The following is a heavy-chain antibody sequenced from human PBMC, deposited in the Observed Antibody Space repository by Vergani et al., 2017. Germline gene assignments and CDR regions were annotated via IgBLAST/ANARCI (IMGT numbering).Heavy chain of an antibody. CDR2: INHSGST. V-gene: IGHV4-34*01. CDR1: GGSFSGCY. J-gene: IGHJ5*02. D-gene: IGHD6-13*01. Sequence: QVQLQQWGAGLLKPSETLSLTCAVYGGSFSGCYWSWIRQPPGKGLEWIGEINHSGSTNYNPSLKSRVTISVDTSKNQFSLKLSSVTAADTAVYYCARGGPSIAAAGTRWFDPWGQGTLVTVSS. CDR3: ARGGPSIAAAGTRWFDP.